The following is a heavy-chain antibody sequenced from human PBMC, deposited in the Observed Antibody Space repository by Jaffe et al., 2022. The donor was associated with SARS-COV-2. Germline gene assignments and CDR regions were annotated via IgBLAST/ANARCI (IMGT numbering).Heavy chain of an antibody. V-gene: IGHV4-34*01. CDR2: INHSGST. CDR1: GGSFSGYY. D-gene: IGHD6-19*01. J-gene: IGHJ4*02. Sequence: QVQLQQWGAGLLKPSETLSLTCAVYGGSFSGYYWSWIRQPPGKGLEWIGEINHSGSTNYNPSLKSRVTISVDTSKNQFSLKLSSVTAADTAVYYCAKRPVTGYSSGGGGYFDYWGQGTLVTVSS. CDR3: AKRPVTGYSSGGGGYFDY.